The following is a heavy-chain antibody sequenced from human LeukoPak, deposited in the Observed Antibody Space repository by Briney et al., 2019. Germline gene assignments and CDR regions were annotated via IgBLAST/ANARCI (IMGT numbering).Heavy chain of an antibody. J-gene: IGHJ4*02. CDR1: GGSFSGYY. V-gene: IGHV4-34*01. D-gene: IGHD3-16*01. CDR2: INHSGST. Sequence: SETLSLTCAVYGGSFSGYYWSWIRQPPGKGLEWIGEINHSGSTNYNPSLKSRVTISVDTSKNQFSLKLSSVTAADTAVYYCARGQSRGEGDYWGQGTLVTVSS. CDR3: ARGQSRGEGDY.